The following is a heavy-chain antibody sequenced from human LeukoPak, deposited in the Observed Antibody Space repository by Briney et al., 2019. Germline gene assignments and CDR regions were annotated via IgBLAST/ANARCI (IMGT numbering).Heavy chain of an antibody. CDR3: ARDRELAEHAFDI. J-gene: IGHJ3*02. D-gene: IGHD1-1*01. Sequence: PWASVKVSCKASGYTFTNYNITWVRQAPGQGLEWMGWISAYNGNTNYAQKFQGRVTMTRDTSISTAYMELSRLRSDDTAVYYCARDRELAEHAFDIWGQGTMVTVSS. V-gene: IGHV1-18*01. CDR1: GYTFTNYN. CDR2: ISAYNGNT.